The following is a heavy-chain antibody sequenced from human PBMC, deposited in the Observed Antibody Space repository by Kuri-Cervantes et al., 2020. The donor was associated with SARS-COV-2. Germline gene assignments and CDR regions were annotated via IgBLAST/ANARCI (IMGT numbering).Heavy chain of an antibody. V-gene: IGHV4-61*02. Sequence: LRLACTVSGGSISSSSYYWSWIRQPAGKGLEWIGRIYTSGSTNYNPSLKSRVTISVDTSKNQFSLKLSSVTAADTAVYYCAGSPGGVFDCWGQGTLVTVSS. J-gene: IGHJ4*02. CDR1: GGSISSSSYY. CDR3: AGSPGGVFDC. CDR2: IYTSGST. D-gene: IGHD3-16*01.